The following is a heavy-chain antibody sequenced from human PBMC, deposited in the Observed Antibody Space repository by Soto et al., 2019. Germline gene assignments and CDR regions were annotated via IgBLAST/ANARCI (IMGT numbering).Heavy chain of an antibody. CDR3: ARAGAAPYYYYGMDV. Sequence: QVQLVQSGAEVRKPGASVKVSCKASGYTFSTSGMSWLRQAPGQGLEWMGWISTYNGDTNDAPKFQDRVTMTSDTASITVYMELRSLRSDDTAVYYCARAGAAPYYYYGMDVWVQGTRVTVSS. CDR2: ISTYNGDT. CDR1: GYTFSTSG. V-gene: IGHV1-18*01. J-gene: IGHJ6*02. D-gene: IGHD2-15*01.